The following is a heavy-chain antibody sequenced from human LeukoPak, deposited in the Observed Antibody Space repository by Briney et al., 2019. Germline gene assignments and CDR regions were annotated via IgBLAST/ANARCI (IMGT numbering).Heavy chain of an antibody. CDR1: GGSIGSYY. V-gene: IGHV4-4*07. CDR3: ARPGMATITEPYGMDV. CDR2: IYTSGSI. Sequence: SETLSLTCTVSGGSIGSYYWSWIRQPAGKGLEWIGRIYTSGSINYNPSLKSRVTMSVDTSKNQFSLKLSSVTAADTAVYYCARPGMATITEPYGMDVWGQGTTVTVSS. J-gene: IGHJ6*02. D-gene: IGHD5-24*01.